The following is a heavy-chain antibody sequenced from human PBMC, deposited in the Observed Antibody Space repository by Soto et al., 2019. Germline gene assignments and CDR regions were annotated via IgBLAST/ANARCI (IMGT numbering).Heavy chain of an antibody. CDR3: ARHGGYSYYYYGMDV. J-gene: IGHJ6*02. Sequence: GESLKITCKGSGYSFTSYWIGWVRQMPGKGLEWMGIIYPGDSDTRYSPSFQGQVTISADKSISTAYLQWSSLKASDTAMYYCARHGGYSYYYYGMDVWGQGTTVTVSS. CDR1: GYSFTSYW. V-gene: IGHV5-51*01. D-gene: IGHD5-12*01. CDR2: IYPGDSDT.